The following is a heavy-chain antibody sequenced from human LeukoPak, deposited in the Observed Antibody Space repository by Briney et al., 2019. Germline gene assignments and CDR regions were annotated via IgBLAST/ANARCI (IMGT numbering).Heavy chain of an antibody. J-gene: IGHJ6*02. D-gene: IGHD3-16*02. CDR3: ARDTMITFGGVIVMTYYYYGMDV. CDR2: ISSSSSTI. Sequence: GGSLRLSCAASGFTFSIYSMNWVRQAPGKGLEWVSYISSSSSTIYYADSVKGRFTISRDNAKNSLYLQMNSLRDEDTAVYYCARDTMITFGGVIVMTYYYYGMDVWGQGTTVTVSS. V-gene: IGHV3-48*02. CDR1: GFTFSIYS.